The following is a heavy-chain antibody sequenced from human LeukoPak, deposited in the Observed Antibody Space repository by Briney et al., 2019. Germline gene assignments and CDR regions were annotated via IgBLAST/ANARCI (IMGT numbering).Heavy chain of an antibody. J-gene: IGHJ4*02. V-gene: IGHV4-59*08. CDR2: IYYSGIT. Sequence: PSETLSLTCTVSGGSIRSYYWSWIRQPPGKGLEWIGYIYYSGITNYNPSLKSRATISVDTSKNQFSLKLNSVTAADTAVYYCAKRGSNTWSDFDYWGQGTLVTVSS. CDR1: GGSIRSYY. D-gene: IGHD6-13*01. CDR3: AKRGSNTWSDFDY.